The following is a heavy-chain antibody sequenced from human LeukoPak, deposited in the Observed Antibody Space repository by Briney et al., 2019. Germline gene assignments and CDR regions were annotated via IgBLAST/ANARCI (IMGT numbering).Heavy chain of an antibody. D-gene: IGHD3-22*01. CDR1: GFTFSSYA. CDR2: ISGSGGST. CDR3: AKDPYYYDSSGYYYGNSFDY. V-gene: IGHV3-23*01. J-gene: IGHJ4*02. Sequence: GGSLRLSCAASGFTFSSYAMSWVRQAPGKGLEWVSAISGSGGSTYYADSVKGRFTISRDNSKNTLYLQMNSLRAEDTAVYYCAKDPYYYDSSGYYYGNSFDYWGQGTLVTVSS.